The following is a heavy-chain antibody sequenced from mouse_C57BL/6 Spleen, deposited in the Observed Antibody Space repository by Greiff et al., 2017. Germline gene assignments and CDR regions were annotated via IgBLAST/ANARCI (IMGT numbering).Heavy chain of an antibody. CDR1: GYTFTDYY. D-gene: IGHD4-1*01. V-gene: IGHV1-26*01. CDR2: INPNNGGT. CDR3: AKLGRGGSFDY. Sequence: VQLQQSGPELVKPGASVKISCKASGYTFTDYYMNWVKQSHGKSLEWIGDINPNNGGTSYNQKFKGKATLTVDKSSSTAYMELRSLTSEDSAVYYCAKLGRGGSFDYWGQGTTLTVSS. J-gene: IGHJ2*01.